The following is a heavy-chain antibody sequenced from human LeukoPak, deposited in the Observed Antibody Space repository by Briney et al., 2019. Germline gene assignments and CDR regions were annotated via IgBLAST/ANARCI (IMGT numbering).Heavy chain of an antibody. Sequence: PGGSLRLSCAASGFIFRTYGMHWVRQSPGKGLEWVAIIWFDESNKNYADSVKGRFTISRDNSKNILYLQMNSLRVEDTAVYYCARNTDVSAPGVYYFDYWGQGTLVTVPS. V-gene: IGHV3-33*01. CDR3: ARNTDVSAPGVYYFDY. CDR2: IWFDESNK. CDR1: GFIFRTYG. D-gene: IGHD6-13*01. J-gene: IGHJ4*02.